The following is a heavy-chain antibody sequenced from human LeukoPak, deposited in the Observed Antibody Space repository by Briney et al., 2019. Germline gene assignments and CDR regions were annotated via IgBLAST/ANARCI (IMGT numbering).Heavy chain of an antibody. CDR2: INPNSGGT. Sequence: ASVKVSCKASGYTFTGYYMHWVRQAPGQGLEWMGWINPNSGGTNYAQKFQGRVTMTRDTSISTAYMELSRLRSDDTAAYYCAREFRTGDPFDYWGQGTLVTVSS. J-gene: IGHJ4*02. CDR3: AREFRTGDPFDY. V-gene: IGHV1-2*02. CDR1: GYTFTGYY. D-gene: IGHD7-27*01.